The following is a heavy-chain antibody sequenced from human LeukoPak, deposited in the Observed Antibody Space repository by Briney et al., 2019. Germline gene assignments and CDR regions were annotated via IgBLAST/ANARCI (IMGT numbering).Heavy chain of an antibody. CDR2: IYPGDSDT. D-gene: IGHD2-8*01. V-gene: IGHV5-51*01. J-gene: IGHJ4*02. CDR1: GYSFTSYW. CDR3: AKQSYARSLGE. Sequence: GESLKISCKGSGYSFTSYWIGWVRQMPGKGLEWMGIIYPGDSDTRYSPSFQSQVTISADKSISTAYLQWSSLRVEDTAVYYCAKQSYARSLGEGGPGTLVSVSS.